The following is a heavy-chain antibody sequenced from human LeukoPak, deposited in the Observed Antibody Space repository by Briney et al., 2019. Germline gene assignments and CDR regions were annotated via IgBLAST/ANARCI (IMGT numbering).Heavy chain of an antibody. CDR3: ARVYNWNDGDYYYGMDV. J-gene: IGHJ6*04. CDR1: GYSFTSYW. CDR2: IYPGDSDT. D-gene: IGHD1-1*01. V-gene: IGHV5-51*01. Sequence: GESLKISCKGSGYSFTSYWIGWVRQMPGKGLEWMGIIYPGDSDTRYSPSFQVQVTISADKSISTAYLQWSSLKASDTAMYYCARVYNWNDGDYYYGMDVWGKGTTVTVSS.